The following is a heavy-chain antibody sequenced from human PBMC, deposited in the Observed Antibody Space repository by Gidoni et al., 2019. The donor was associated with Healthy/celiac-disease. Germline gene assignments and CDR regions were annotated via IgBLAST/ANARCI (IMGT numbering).Heavy chain of an antibody. J-gene: IGHJ4*02. Sequence: EVQLVESGGGLVQPGGSLRLSCAASGFTFSSYAMRWVRQAPGKGLEWVSAISGSGVSTYYADSVKGRFTTSRDNSKNTLYLQMNSLRAEDTAVYYCAKDHLSVIVDFWSDYWGQGTLVTVSS. CDR1: GFTFSSYA. CDR3: AKDHLSVIVDFWSDY. D-gene: IGHD3-3*01. V-gene: IGHV3-23*04. CDR2: ISGSGVST.